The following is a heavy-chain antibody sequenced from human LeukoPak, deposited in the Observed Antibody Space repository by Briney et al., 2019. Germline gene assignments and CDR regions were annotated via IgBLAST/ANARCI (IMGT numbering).Heavy chain of an antibody. J-gene: IGHJ4*02. D-gene: IGHD2-15*01. CDR2: INPNSGGT. CDR3: AREGDIVVVVAAAFDY. V-gene: IGHV1-2*02. CDR1: GYTFTGYY. Sequence: ASVKVSCKASGYTFTGYYMHWVRQAPGQGLEWMGWINPNSGGTNYAQKFQGRVTMTRDTSINTAYMELSRLRSDDTAVYYCAREGDIVVVVAAAFDYWGQGTLVTVSS.